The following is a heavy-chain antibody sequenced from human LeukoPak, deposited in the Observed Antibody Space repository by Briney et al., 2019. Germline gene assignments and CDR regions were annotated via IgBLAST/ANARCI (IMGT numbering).Heavy chain of an antibody. V-gene: IGHV3-33*01. CDR1: GVTFSSYG. D-gene: IGHD6-13*01. CDR3: ARDSKSRYSIYYYYYYGMDV. Sequence: GGSLRLSCAASGVTFSSYGMHWVRQAPGKGVGWVAVIWYDGSNKYYADSVKGRFTISRDNSKNTLYLQMNSLRAEDTAVYYCARDSKSRYSIYYYYYYGMDVWGKGTTVTVSS. J-gene: IGHJ6*04. CDR2: IWYDGSNK.